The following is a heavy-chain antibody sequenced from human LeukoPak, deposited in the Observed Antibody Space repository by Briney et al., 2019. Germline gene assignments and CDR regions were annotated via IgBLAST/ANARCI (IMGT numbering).Heavy chain of an antibody. D-gene: IGHD6-19*01. CDR2: INPNSGGT. CDR3: AGGYYSSGWYRESEFGY. V-gene: IGHV1-2*02. Sequence: ASVKVSCKASGYTFTGYYMHWVRQAPGQGLEWMGWINPNSGGTNYAQKFQGRVTMTRDTSISTAYMELSRLRSDDTAVYYCAGGYYSSGWYRESEFGYWGQGTLVTVSS. J-gene: IGHJ4*02. CDR1: GYTFTGYY.